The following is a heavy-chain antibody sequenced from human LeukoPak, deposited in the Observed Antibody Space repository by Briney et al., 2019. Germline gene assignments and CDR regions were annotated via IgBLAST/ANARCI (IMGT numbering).Heavy chain of an antibody. CDR2: IKQDGSEK. CDR1: GFTFSNYW. CDR3: ARVAVLSGYANFDY. D-gene: IGHD5-12*01. Sequence: GGSLRLSCAASGFTFSNYWMNWVRQAPGKGLEWVANIKQDGSEKYYVDSVKGRFTISRDNAKNSLYLQMNSLRAEDTAVYYCARVAVLSGYANFDYWGQGTLVTVSS. V-gene: IGHV3-7*01. J-gene: IGHJ4*02.